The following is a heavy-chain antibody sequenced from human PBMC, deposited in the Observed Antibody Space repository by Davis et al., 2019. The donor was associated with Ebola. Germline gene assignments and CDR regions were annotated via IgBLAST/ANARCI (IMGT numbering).Heavy chain of an antibody. J-gene: IGHJ4*02. Sequence: GESLKISCTASGFAFNTYWMSWVRQAPGKGLEWLANIRQDGSEEYYVDSVKGRFTISRDNAKNSLFLQMNSLRAEDTAVYYCARVNYDYVWGSYRSYFDYWGQGTLVTVSS. CDR1: GFAFNTYW. CDR2: IRQDGSEE. V-gene: IGHV3-7*01. D-gene: IGHD3-16*02. CDR3: ARVNYDYVWGSYRSYFDY.